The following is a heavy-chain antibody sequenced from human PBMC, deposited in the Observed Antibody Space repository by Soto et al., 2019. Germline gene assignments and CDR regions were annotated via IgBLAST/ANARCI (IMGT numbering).Heavy chain of an antibody. CDR3: ASLQINIFLWFGDR. D-gene: IGHD3-10*01. CDR1: GFTFSDYY. J-gene: IGHJ4*02. CDR2: ISSSGSTI. Sequence: GGSLRLSCAASGFTFSDYYMSWIRQAPGKGLEWVSYISSSGSTIYYADSVKGRFTISRDNAKNSLYLQMNSLRAEDTAVYYCASLQINIFLWFGDRWGQGTLVTVSS. V-gene: IGHV3-11*01.